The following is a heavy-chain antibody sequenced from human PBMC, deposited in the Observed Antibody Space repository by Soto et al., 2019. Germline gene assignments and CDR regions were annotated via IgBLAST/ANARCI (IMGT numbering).Heavy chain of an antibody. Sequence: EVQLLASGGGLVQPGGSLRLSCVASRFTFSDFAMSWVRQAPGKGLEWISAGSASGGTTYYADSVRGRFTISRDNSKNPFYLPRNSLRTEDTAIYYCAKDRTNWHNWGCDYGGQRNLVTVSS. CDR3: AKDRTNWHNWGCDY. V-gene: IGHV3-23*01. CDR1: RFTFSDFA. CDR2: GSASGGTT. D-gene: IGHD1-1*01. J-gene: IGHJ4*02.